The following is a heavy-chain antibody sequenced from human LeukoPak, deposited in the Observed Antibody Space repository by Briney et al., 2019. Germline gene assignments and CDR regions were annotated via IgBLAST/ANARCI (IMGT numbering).Heavy chain of an antibody. CDR1: GFTFGDYA. Sequence: PGGSLRLSCTASGFTFGDYAMSWVRQAPGKGLEWVGFIRSKAYGGTTDYAASVKGRFTISRDDSKSIAYLQMNSLKTEDTAVYYCARDRGYYYGSASQTYYYYGMDVWGQGTTVTVSS. D-gene: IGHD3-10*01. CDR2: IRSKAYGGTT. J-gene: IGHJ6*02. CDR3: ARDRGYYYGSASQTYYYYGMDV. V-gene: IGHV3-49*04.